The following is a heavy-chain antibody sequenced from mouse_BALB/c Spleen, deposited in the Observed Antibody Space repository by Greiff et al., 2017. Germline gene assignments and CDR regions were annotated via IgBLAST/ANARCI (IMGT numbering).Heavy chain of an antibody. D-gene: IGHD1-1*02. CDR1: GFTFSSFG. CDR2: ISSGSSTI. V-gene: IGHV5-17*02. J-gene: IGHJ1*01. Sequence: EVKLEESGGGLVQPGGSRKLSCAASGFTFSSFGMHWVRQAPEKGLEWVAYISSGSSTIYYADTVKGRFTISRDNPKNTLFLQMTSLRSEDTAMYYCARDYGYFDVWGAGTTVTVSS. CDR3: ARDYGYFDV.